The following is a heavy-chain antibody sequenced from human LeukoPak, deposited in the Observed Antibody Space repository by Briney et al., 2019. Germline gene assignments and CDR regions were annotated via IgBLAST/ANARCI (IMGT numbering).Heavy chain of an antibody. Sequence: ASVKVSYKASGYTFTGYYIHWVRQAPGQGLEGMGWINPNSGGTNYAQKFQGRVTMTRDTSISTTYMELSRLRSDDTAVDYCARGVTPITIFGVVPLPTIDDYWGQGTLVTVS. D-gene: IGHD3-3*01. CDR3: ARGVTPITIFGVVPLPTIDDY. J-gene: IGHJ4*02. V-gene: IGHV1-2*02. CDR1: GYTFTGYY. CDR2: INPNSGGT.